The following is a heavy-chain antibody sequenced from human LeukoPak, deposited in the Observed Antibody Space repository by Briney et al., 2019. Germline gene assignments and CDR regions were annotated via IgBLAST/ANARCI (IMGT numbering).Heavy chain of an antibody. CDR1: GFTFSSYS. Sequence: MSGGSLRLSCAASGFTFSSYSMNWVRQAPGKGLEWVSSISSSSSYIYYADSVKGRFTISRDNAKDSLYLQMYSLRAEDTRVYYCARGEAEYYFDYWGQGTLVTVSS. J-gene: IGHJ4*02. CDR2: ISSSSSYI. V-gene: IGHV3-21*01. D-gene: IGHD3-16*01. CDR3: ARGEAEYYFDY.